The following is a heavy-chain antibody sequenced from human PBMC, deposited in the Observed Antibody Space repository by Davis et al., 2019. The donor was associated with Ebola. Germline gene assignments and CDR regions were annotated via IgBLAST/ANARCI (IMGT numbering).Heavy chain of an antibody. CDR3: AHFWSGHP. Sequence: GESLKISCAASGFTFSRYWMHWVRQAPGKGLVYVSRIISDGSITTYADSVKGRFTISRDNAKNSLYLQMNSLRDEDTAVYYCAHFWSGHPWGQGTLVTVSS. CDR2: IISDGSIT. D-gene: IGHD3-3*02. J-gene: IGHJ5*02. CDR1: GFTFSRYW. V-gene: IGHV3-74*01.